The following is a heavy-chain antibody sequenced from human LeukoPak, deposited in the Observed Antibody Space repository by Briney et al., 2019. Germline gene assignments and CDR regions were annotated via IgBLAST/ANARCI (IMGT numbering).Heavy chain of an antibody. CDR2: IYYSGST. V-gene: IGHV4-59*01. D-gene: IGHD5-18*01. CDR1: GGSFSGYY. J-gene: IGHJ3*02. Sequence: PSETLSLTCAVYGGSFSGYYWSWIRQPPGKGLEWIGYIYYSGSTNYNPSLKSRVTISVDTSKNQFSLKLSSVTAADTAVYYCARDVTDTAMVSQGDAFDIWGQGTMVTVSS. CDR3: ARDVTDTAMVSQGDAFDI.